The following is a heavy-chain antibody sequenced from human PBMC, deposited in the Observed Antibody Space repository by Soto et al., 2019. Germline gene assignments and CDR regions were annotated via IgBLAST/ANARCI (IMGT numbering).Heavy chain of an antibody. D-gene: IGHD3-10*01. CDR1: GFTFSSYS. CDR3: AGGPGSGSIRFDP. Sequence: LRLSCVVSGFTFSSYSMNWVRQAPGKGLEWVSSISSSSSYIKYADSVKGRFTISRDNAKNSLYLQMNSLRAEDTAVYYCAGGPGSGSIRFDPWGQGTLVTVSS. CDR2: ISSSSSYI. V-gene: IGHV3-21*01. J-gene: IGHJ5*02.